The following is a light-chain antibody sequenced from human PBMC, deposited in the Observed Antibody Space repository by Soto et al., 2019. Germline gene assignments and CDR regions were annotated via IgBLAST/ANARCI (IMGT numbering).Light chain of an antibody. CDR1: SSDVGAYDF. Sequence: HSVLTQPASVSGSPGQSITISCTGTSSDVGAYDFVSWYQQHPDKAPKLMIYEVRNRPSGVSNRFSGSKSVNTATLTISGLQAEDEADYYYSSYTTSSTRVFGTGTKVTVL. CDR2: EVR. V-gene: IGLV2-14*03. J-gene: IGLJ1*01. CDR3: SSYTTSSTRV.